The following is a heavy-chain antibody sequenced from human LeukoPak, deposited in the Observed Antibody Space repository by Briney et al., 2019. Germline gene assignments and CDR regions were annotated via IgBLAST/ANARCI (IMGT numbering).Heavy chain of an antibody. Sequence: SETLSLTCTVSGASISGSSHYFWGWIRQTPGKGLEWIGSIYPTGNTNYNPSFKSRVTMSVDTSKNQFSLKLSSVTAADTAVYYCTRDQRPYGDLTEYWGQGTLVTVSS. CDR3: TRDQRPYGDLTEY. J-gene: IGHJ4*02. CDR1: GASISGSSHYF. D-gene: IGHD4-17*01. V-gene: IGHV4-39*07. CDR2: IYPTGNT.